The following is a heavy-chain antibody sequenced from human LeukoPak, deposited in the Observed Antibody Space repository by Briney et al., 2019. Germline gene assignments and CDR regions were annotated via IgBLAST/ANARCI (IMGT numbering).Heavy chain of an antibody. V-gene: IGHV1-2*02. D-gene: IGHD6-19*01. CDR2: INPNSGGA. CDR3: ARAKEQWLVGGYDY. J-gene: IGHJ4*02. CDR1: GYTFTGYY. Sequence: ASVKVSCKASGYTFTGYYKHWVRQAPGQGLEWMGWINPNSGGANYAQKFQGRVTMTRDTSISTAYMELSRLRSDDTAVYYCARAKEQWLVGGYDYWGQGTLVTVSS.